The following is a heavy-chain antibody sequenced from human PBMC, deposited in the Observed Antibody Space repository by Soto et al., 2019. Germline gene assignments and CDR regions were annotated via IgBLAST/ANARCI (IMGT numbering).Heavy chain of an antibody. CDR1: GYSFISSD. CDR2: MNPNSGNA. Sequence: QVQLVQSGAEVKKPGASVKVSCKAPGYSFISSDFNWVRQAPGQGREWMGWMNPNSGNAGYAEKFQGRITMTRNTSIRTAYMVLRRLTWEDTAVYFCARGGVVRGVLRRLDPWGQGTLVTVSS. V-gene: IGHV1-8*01. CDR3: ARGGVVRGVLRRLDP. D-gene: IGHD3-10*01. J-gene: IGHJ5*02.